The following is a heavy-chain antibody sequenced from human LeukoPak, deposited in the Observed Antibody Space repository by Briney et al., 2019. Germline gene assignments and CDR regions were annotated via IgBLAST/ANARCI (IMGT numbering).Heavy chain of an antibody. CDR1: GGSISSSIYY. J-gene: IGHJ4*02. D-gene: IGHD2-15*01. Sequence: KPSETLSLTCTVSGGSISSSIYYWGWIRQPPGKGLELIGHVYYTGSAYFNPSLKSRVTMSVDTSKNQFSLNLSSVTAADTAVYYCARLGFCRGDNCLDDYWGQRTLLSVSS. CDR2: VYYTGSA. V-gene: IGHV4-39*01. CDR3: ARLGFCRGDNCLDDY.